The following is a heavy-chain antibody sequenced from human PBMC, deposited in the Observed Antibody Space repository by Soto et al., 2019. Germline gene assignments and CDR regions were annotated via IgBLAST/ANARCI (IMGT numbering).Heavy chain of an antibody. D-gene: IGHD6-13*01. CDR1: GGSISSFY. J-gene: IGHJ4*02. Sequence: QVQLQESGPGLVKPSETLSLTCTVSGGSISSFYWSWIRQPAGKGLEWIGRIYSGERNNYNPSLKSRVTMSVDTSKNQFSLRLSSVTAADTAMYYCARGSSRWDYWGQGTLVTVSS. V-gene: IGHV4-4*07. CDR3: ARGSSRWDY. CDR2: IYSGERN.